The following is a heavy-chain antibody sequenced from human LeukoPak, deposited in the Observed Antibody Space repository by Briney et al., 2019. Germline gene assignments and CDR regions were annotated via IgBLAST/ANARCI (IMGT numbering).Heavy chain of an antibody. CDR2: IYHSGST. D-gene: IGHD2-21*02. Sequence: SETLSLTCTVSGYSISSGYYWGWIRQPPGKGLEWIGSIYHSGSTYYNPSLKSRVTISVDTSKNQFSLKLSSVTAADTAVYYCAIPRNDVRVVTAILDAFDIWGQGTMVTVSS. J-gene: IGHJ3*02. CDR1: GYSISSGYY. CDR3: AIPRNDVRVVTAILDAFDI. V-gene: IGHV4-38-2*02.